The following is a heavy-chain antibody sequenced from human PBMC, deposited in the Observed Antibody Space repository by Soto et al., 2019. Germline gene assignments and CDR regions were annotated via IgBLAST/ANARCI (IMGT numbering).Heavy chain of an antibody. CDR2: ISAYNGNT. Sequence: ASVKVSCKASGYTFTSYGISWVRQAPGQGLEWMGWISAYNGNTNYAQKLQGRVTMTTDTSTSTAYMELRSLRSDDTAVYYCARGITMVRGVTISDYFDYWGQGTLVTVSS. J-gene: IGHJ4*02. V-gene: IGHV1-18*01. D-gene: IGHD3-10*01. CDR1: GYTFTSYG. CDR3: ARGITMVRGVTISDYFDY.